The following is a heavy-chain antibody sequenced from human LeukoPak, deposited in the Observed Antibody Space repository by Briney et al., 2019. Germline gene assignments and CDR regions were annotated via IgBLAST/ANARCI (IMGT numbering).Heavy chain of an antibody. CDR3: ARDTGDY. V-gene: IGHV3-48*04. CDR2: TSNSSSTI. CDR1: GFTFSSYS. D-gene: IGHD1-14*01. J-gene: IGHJ4*02. Sequence: PGGSLRLSCAASGFTFSSYSMNWVRQAPGKGLEWVSYTSNSSSTIYYADSVKGRFTISRDNAKNSLYLQMNSLRAEDTAVYYCARDTGDYWGQGTLVTVSS.